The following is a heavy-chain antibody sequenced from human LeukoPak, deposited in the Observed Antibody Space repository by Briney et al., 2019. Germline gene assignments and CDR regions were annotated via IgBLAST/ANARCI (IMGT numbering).Heavy chain of an antibody. CDR1: GFTFSNYA. Sequence: PGGSLRLSCAASGFTFSNYAMSWVRQAPGKGLEWVSTISGSGGSTYYADSVKGRFTISRDNSKNTLYLQMNSLRAEDTAVYYCAKVGGSYDYVWGSYRFDYWGQGTLVTVSS. D-gene: IGHD3-16*02. CDR3: AKVGGSYDYVWGSYRFDY. J-gene: IGHJ4*02. V-gene: IGHV3-23*01. CDR2: ISGSGGST.